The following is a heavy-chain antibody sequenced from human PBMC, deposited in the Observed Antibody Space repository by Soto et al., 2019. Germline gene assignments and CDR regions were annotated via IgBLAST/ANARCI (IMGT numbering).Heavy chain of an antibody. CDR2: ISYSGST. CDR1: SESLMSHF. J-gene: IGHJ5*02. Sequence: SVMRSLTYTCASESLMSHFGSWLRQPPGKRLEWIGYISYSGSTDYNPSLKSRVTISGDTSKNQFSLKVSSVTAADTAVYYGARPFDTSGCYDHCGQGPLVT. CDR3: ARPFDTSGCYDH. D-gene: IGHD6-19*01. V-gene: IGHV4-59*11.